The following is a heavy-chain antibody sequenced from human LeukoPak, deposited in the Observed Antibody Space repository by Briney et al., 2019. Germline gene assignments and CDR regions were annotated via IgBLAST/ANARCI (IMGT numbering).Heavy chain of an antibody. CDR2: ISSGSTI. Sequence: PGGSLRLSCAASGFTFSDYYMSWIRQAPGKGLEWVSYISSGSTIYYADSVKGRFTISRDNAKNSLYLQMNSLRAEDTAVYYCARDINNFGEIDYWGQGTLVTVSS. CDR3: ARDINNFGEIDY. CDR1: GFTFSDYY. D-gene: IGHD1-20*01. V-gene: IGHV3-11*04. J-gene: IGHJ4*02.